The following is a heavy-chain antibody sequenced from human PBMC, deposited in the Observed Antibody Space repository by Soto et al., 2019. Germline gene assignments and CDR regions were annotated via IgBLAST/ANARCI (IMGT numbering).Heavy chain of an antibody. D-gene: IGHD2-15*01. CDR2: MNPNSGNT. J-gene: IGHJ6*03. CDR3: ARSTVVAALYYYYYMDV. V-gene: IGHV1-8*01. CDR1: GYTFTSYD. Sequence: GASVKVSCKASGYTFTSYDINWVRQATGQGLEWMGWMNPNSGNTGYAQKFQGGVTMTRNTSISTAYMELSSLRSEDTAVYYCARSTVVAALYYYYYMDVWGKGTTVTVSS.